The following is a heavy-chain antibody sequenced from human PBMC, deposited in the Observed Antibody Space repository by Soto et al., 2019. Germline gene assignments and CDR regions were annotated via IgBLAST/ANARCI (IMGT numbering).Heavy chain of an antibody. CDR1: GYKFGNYW. CDR2: IYPGDSDT. V-gene: IGHV5-51*01. J-gene: IGHJ5*02. Sequence: GESLKISCEGSGYKFGNYWIGWVRQTPGKGLEWMGIIYPGDSDTVYNPSFQGQVTMSVDKYINTAYLQWSSLQASDTGIYYCARRMGPSFGWLDPWGQGTQVTVSS. D-gene: IGHD3-16*01. CDR3: ARRMGPSFGWLDP.